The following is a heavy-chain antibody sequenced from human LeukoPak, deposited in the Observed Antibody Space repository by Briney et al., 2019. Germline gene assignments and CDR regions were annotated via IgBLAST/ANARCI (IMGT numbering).Heavy chain of an antibody. CDR2: FYYSAIT. D-gene: IGHD1-26*01. J-gene: IGHJ4*02. V-gene: IGHV4-38-2*01. CDR3: AKANLCATKGFDF. Sequence: SVTLSLMCDVSDYSICGGYYWGRTRRPPGKGLDWIGSFYYSAITYYNPSLRRLVTMSVDTTKTQFSLNLRTVTASDAAVYFFAKANLCATKGFDFWGQGILITVSA. CDR1: DYSICGGYY.